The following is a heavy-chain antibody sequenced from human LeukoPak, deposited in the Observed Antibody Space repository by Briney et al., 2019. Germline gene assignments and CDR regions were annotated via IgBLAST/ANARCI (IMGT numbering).Heavy chain of an antibody. CDR1: GGSISSYY. D-gene: IGHD2-2*01. J-gene: IGHJ3*02. CDR2: IYTSGST. CDR3: AGACSSTSCYAGVAFDI. Sequence: SETLSLTCTVSGGSISSYYWSWIRQPAGKGLEWIGRIYTSGSTNYNPSLKSRVTMPVDTSKNQFSLKLSSVTAADTAVYYCAGACSSTSCYAGVAFDIWGQGTMVTVSS. V-gene: IGHV4-4*07.